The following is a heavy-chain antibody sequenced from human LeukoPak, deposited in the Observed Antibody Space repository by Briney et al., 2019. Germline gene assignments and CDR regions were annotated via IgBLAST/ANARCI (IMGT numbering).Heavy chain of an antibody. CDR2: INPSGGST. Sequence: ASVKVSCKASGDTVTSYYMHWVRQAPGQGLELMGMINPSGGSTSYAQTFQGRVTMTRDTSTSTVYMELSSLRSEDTAVYYCAREQGSDYVWGSYRPVSDYYYYGMDVWGQGTTVTVSS. CDR1: GDTVTSYY. J-gene: IGHJ6*02. D-gene: IGHD3-16*02. CDR3: AREQGSDYVWGSYRPVSDYYYYGMDV. V-gene: IGHV1-46*01.